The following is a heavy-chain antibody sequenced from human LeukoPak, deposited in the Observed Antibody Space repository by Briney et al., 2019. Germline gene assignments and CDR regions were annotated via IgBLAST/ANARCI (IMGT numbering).Heavy chain of an antibody. V-gene: IGHV4-39*01. CDR2: IYYSGST. CDR3: ARQSDVDVAMVANC. CDR1: GDSISGSSYY. Sequence: SETLSLTCNVSGDSISGSSYYWGWIHQPPGKGLEWIGSIYYSGSTYYNPSLRSRVTISVDTSKNQFSLKLSSVTAADTAVYYCARQSDVDVAMVANCWGQGTLVTVSS. D-gene: IGHD5-18*01. J-gene: IGHJ4*02.